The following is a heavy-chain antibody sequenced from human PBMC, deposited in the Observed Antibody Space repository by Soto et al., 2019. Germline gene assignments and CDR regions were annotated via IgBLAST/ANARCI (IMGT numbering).Heavy chain of an antibody. CDR1: GGSISSGPYS. V-gene: IGHV4-39*01. CDR2: FYYSGST. J-gene: IGHJ6*02. Sequence: QLQLQESGPGLVKPSETLSLTCTVSGGSISSGPYSWGWVRQPPGKGLEWIGTFYYSGSTYYNPSLGSRVTIAVASSKNQFSLKGSSVTAADTAMYYCARLGGYCSGTSCYGYYGMDVWGQGNTVTVSS. CDR3: ARLGGYCSGTSCYGYYGMDV. D-gene: IGHD2-2*01.